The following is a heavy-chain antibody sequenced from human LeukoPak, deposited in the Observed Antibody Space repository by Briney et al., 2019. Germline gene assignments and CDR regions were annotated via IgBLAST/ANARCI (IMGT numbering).Heavy chain of an antibody. Sequence: SETLFLTCSVSGGSISSYYWSWIRQPPGKGLEWIGYIYYSGSTNYNPSLKSRVTISVDTSKNQFSLKLSSVTAADTAVYYCARVNWSGYDFRGAFDIWGQGTMVTVSS. V-gene: IGHV4-59*01. J-gene: IGHJ3*02. CDR3: ARVNWSGYDFRGAFDI. CDR1: GGSISSYY. D-gene: IGHD5-12*01. CDR2: IYYSGST.